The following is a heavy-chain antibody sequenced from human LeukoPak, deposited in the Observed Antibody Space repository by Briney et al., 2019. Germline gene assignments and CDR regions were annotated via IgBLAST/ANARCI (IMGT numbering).Heavy chain of an antibody. J-gene: IGHJ4*02. CDR1: GFTFSSYE. Sequence: PGGSLRLSCAASGFTFSSYEMNWVRQAPGKGLEWVSYISSSGSTIYYADSVKGRFTISRDNSKNTLYLQMSNLRPEDTAMYYCAKDSSLYGPGTYIFDSWGQGTLVTVSS. CDR3: AKDSSLYGPGTYIFDS. CDR2: ISSSGSTI. D-gene: IGHD3-10*01. V-gene: IGHV3-48*03.